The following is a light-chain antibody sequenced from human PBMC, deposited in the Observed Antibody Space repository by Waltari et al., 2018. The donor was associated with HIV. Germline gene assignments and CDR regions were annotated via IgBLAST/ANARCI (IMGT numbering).Light chain of an antibody. V-gene: IGKV3-15*01. Sequence: IVVTQSAATLSVSPGESATPSCRASQSVGTKIAWDRQIPGQAPRHLIVGASIRATGIPARFSGSGSGMEFTLTISSLQSEDFAGYYCQQNSSWLPFTFGQGTRLEI. CDR2: GAS. CDR1: QSVGTK. J-gene: IGKJ5*01. CDR3: QQNSSWLPFT.